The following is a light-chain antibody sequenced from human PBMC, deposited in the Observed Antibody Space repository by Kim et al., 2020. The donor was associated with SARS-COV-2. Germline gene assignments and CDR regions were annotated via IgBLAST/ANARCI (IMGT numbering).Light chain of an antibody. V-gene: IGKV3-15*01. CDR1: QSVSSN. CDR3: QQYNNCPLT. CDR2: GAS. Sequence: VSPGERATLSCRASQSVSSNLAWYQQKPGQAPRLLIYGASTRATGIPARFSGSGSGTEFTLTISSLQSEDFAVYYCQQYNNCPLTFGGGTKVDIK. J-gene: IGKJ4*01.